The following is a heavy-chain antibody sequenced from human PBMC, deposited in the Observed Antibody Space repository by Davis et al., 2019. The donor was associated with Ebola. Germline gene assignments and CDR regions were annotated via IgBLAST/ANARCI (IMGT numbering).Heavy chain of an antibody. Sequence: GGSLRLSCAASGFTFSSYGMHWVRQAPGKGLEWVAVIWYDGSNKYYADSVKGRFTISRDNSKNTLYLQMNSLRAEDTAVYYCARGTGADIVVVTATIDYWGQGTLVTVSS. J-gene: IGHJ4*02. D-gene: IGHD2-21*02. CDR1: GFTFSSYG. CDR3: ARGTGADIVVVTATIDY. CDR2: IWYDGSNK. V-gene: IGHV3-33*08.